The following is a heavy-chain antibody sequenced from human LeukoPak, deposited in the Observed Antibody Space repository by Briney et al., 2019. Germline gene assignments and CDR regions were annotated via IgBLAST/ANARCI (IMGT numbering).Heavy chain of an antibody. Sequence: GGSLRLSCAASGFTFSSYSMNWVRQAPGKGLEWVSSISSSSSYIYYADSVKGRFTISRDNAKNSLYLQMNSLRAEDTAVYYCARGVSLPYDFWEKSWFDPWGQGTLVTVSP. CDR2: ISSSSSYI. CDR3: ARGVSLPYDFWEKSWFDP. V-gene: IGHV3-21*01. J-gene: IGHJ5*02. CDR1: GFTFSSYS. D-gene: IGHD3-3*01.